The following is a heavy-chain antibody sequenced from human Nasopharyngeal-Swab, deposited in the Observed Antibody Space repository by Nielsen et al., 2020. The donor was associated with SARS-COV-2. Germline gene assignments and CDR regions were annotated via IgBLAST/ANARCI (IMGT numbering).Heavy chain of an antibody. CDR2: IGDKDHNYAT. J-gene: IGHJ4*02. V-gene: IGHV3-73*01. Sequence: VRQMPGKGLEWVGRIGDKDHNYATTYGASVQGRFTISRDDSKNTAFLQMDSLKTEDTALYYYTTDFYFDYWGQGTLVTV. CDR3: TTDFYFDY.